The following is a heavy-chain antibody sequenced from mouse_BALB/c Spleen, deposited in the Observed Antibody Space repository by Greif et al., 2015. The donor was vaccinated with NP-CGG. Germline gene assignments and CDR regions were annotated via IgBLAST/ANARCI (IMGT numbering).Heavy chain of an antibody. D-gene: IGHD4-1*01. J-gene: IGHJ2*01. CDR1: GYTFTDYY. V-gene: IGHV1-77*01. Sequence: VQLQQSGAELARPGASVKLSCKASGYTFTDYYINWVKRRTGQGLEWIGEIYPGSGNTYYNEKFKGKATLTADKSSSTAYMQLSSLTSEDSAVYFCARKVELGHDYWGQGPTLTVSS. CDR2: IYPGSGNT. CDR3: ARKVELGHDY.